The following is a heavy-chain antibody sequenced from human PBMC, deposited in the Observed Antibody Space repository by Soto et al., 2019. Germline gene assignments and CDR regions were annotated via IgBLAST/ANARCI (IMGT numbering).Heavy chain of an antibody. CDR1: GFRVTDSA. D-gene: IGHD2-15*01. V-gene: IGHV3-73*02. CDR3: PRHQGYVYASNSLDD. Sequence: EVQLVESGGGLVQPGGSLKLSCTASGFRVTDSAMDWVRQAAGKGLEWVGRIRSKGNIHATTYGESVKGRFSISRDESQNMVYLQMNSLKIEDTAVYYCPRHQGYVYASNSLDDWGQGTLVTVSS. CDR2: IRSKGNIHAT. J-gene: IGHJ4*02.